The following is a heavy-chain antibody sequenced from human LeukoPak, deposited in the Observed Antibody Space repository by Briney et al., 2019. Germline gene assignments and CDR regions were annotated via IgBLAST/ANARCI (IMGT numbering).Heavy chain of an antibody. CDR2: ISGSGGST. V-gene: IGHV3-23*01. Sequence: GGSLRLSCAASGFTFSSYAMNWVRQAPGKGLEWVSGISGSGGSTYYADSVKGRFTISRDNSKNTLYLQMNSLRAEDTAVCYCAKGMGTYYYYMDVWGKGTTVTVSS. CDR3: AKGMGTYYYYMDV. J-gene: IGHJ6*03. D-gene: IGHD1-1*01. CDR1: GFTFSSYA.